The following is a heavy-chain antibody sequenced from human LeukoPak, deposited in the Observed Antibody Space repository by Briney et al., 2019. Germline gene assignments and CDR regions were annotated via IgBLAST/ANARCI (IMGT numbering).Heavy chain of an antibody. V-gene: IGHV1-2*02. D-gene: IGHD3-10*01. CDR2: INPNSGGT. J-gene: IGHJ4*02. CDR1: GYTFTGYY. CDR3: ARDPPVYYGSGRDDFGY. Sequence: ASVKVSCKASGYTFTGYYMHWVRQAPGQGLEWMGWINPNSGGTNYAQKFQGRVTMTRDTSISTAYMELSRLRSDDTAVYYCARDPPVYYGSGRDDFGYWGQGTLVTVSS.